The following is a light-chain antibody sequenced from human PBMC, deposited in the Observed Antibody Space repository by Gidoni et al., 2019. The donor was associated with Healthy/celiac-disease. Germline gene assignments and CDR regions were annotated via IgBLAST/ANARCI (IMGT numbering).Light chain of an antibody. Sequence: DIVLTQSPGTLSLSPGERATLSYRASQSVSSSYLAWYQQKPGQAPRLLIYGASSRATGIPDRFSGSVSGTDFTLTISRLEPEDFAVYYCQQYGSSQYSCGQGTKLEIK. J-gene: IGKJ2*03. V-gene: IGKV3-20*01. CDR3: QQYGSSQYS. CDR1: QSVSSSY. CDR2: GAS.